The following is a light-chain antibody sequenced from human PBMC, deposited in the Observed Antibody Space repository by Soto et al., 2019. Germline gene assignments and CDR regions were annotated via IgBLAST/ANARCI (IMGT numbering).Light chain of an antibody. J-gene: IGLJ3*02. CDR2: SNN. CDR1: SSNIGSNT. V-gene: IGLV1-44*01. CDR3: AAWDDSLNGRV. Sequence: QSVLTQPPSASGTPGQRVTISCSGSSSNIGSNTVNWYQQLPGTAPKLLIYSNNQRPSGVPDRFSGSKSGTSASLAISVLQSEDEADYYCAAWDDSLNGRVFGGGTKLTV.